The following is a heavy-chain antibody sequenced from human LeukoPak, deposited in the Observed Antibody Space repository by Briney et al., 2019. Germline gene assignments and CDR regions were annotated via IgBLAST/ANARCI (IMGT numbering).Heavy chain of an antibody. V-gene: IGHV3-73*01. J-gene: IGHJ4*02. CDR1: GFTFSGFA. CDR3: TRLVGGGVDY. CDR2: IRSKANSYAT. Sequence: GGSLRLSCAASGFTFSGFAMHWVRQASGKGLEWVGRIRSKANSYATAYAASVKGRFTISRDDSKNTAYLQMNSLKTEDTAVYYCTRLVGGGVDYWGQGTLVTVSS. D-gene: IGHD1-26*01.